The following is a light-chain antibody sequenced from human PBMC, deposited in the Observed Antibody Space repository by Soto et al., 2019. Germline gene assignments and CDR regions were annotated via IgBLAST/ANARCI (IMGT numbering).Light chain of an antibody. V-gene: IGKV3-15*01. CDR3: QQYNNWPRT. CDR2: GAS. CDR1: QSVSSN. J-gene: IGKJ1*01. Sequence: EIVMTQSPASLSVSPGERATLSCRASQSVSSNLAWYQQKPGQAPRLLIYGASTGATGVPARFSGSGSGTDFTLTISRLQSEDFAVYYCQQYNNWPRTVGQGTKVEIK.